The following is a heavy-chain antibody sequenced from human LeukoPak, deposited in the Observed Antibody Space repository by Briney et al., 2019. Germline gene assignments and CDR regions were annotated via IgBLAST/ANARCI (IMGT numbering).Heavy chain of an antibody. Sequence: GGSLRLSCAASGFTFSDYYMSWIRQAPGKGLEWVSYISSSGRTIYYADSVKGRFTISRDNAKNSLYLQMNSLRAEDTAVYYCARENRNYDSSGYYHFDYWGQGTLVTVSS. CDR3: ARENRNYDSSGYYHFDY. CDR2: ISSSGRTI. CDR1: GFTFSDYY. D-gene: IGHD3-22*01. J-gene: IGHJ4*02. V-gene: IGHV3-11*01.